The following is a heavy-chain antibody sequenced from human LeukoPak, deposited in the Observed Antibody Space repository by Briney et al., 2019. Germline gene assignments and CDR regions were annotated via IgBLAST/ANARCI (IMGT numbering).Heavy chain of an antibody. V-gene: IGHV4-61*02. J-gene: IGHJ4*02. Sequence: SQTLSLTCTVSGGSISSGSYYWSWIRQPAGKGLEWIGRIYTSGSTNYNPSLKSRVTISVDTSKNQFSLKLSSVTAADTAVYYCARHGQGGGAFDYWGQGTLVTVSS. CDR2: IYTSGST. CDR3: ARHGQGGGAFDY. CDR1: GGSISSGSYY. D-gene: IGHD3-16*01.